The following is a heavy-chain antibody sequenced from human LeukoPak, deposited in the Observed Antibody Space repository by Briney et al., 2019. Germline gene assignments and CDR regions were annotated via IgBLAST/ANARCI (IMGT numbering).Heavy chain of an antibody. D-gene: IGHD6-13*01. J-gene: IGHJ4*02. Sequence: GGSLRLSCAASGFTFSSYAMSWVRQAPGKGLESVSAISGSGGSTYYADSVKSQFTISRDNSKNTLYLQMNSLRAEDTAVYNCAKDIAAAGDWGQGTLVTVSS. CDR3: AKDIAAAGD. CDR2: ISGSGGST. CDR1: GFTFSSYA. V-gene: IGHV3-23*01.